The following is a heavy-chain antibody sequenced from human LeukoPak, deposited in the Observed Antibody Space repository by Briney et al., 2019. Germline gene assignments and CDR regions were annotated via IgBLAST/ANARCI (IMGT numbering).Heavy chain of an antibody. D-gene: IGHD3-10*01. Sequence: PSETLSLTCAVFGGSSSGYYWTWVRQAPGKGLEWIGEINESGTTNYNAFLNNRVTISVDTSKNQFSLKLTSLTAADTAVFYCARALMTLVRGVPRTTWFHPWGQGTLVTVSS. V-gene: IGHV4-34*01. CDR2: INESGTT. CDR3: ARALMTLVRGVPRTTWFHP. J-gene: IGHJ5*02. CDR1: GGSSSGYY.